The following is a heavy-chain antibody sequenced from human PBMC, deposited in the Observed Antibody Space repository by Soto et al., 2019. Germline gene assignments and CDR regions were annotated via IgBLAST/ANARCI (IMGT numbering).Heavy chain of an antibody. Sequence: EVQLLESGGDLIQPGGSLRLSCVASGITFSDHYMDWVRQAPGKGLEWVGRIRNRGQSHIADYAASVKGRFTMSRDDSENSLHLQMNSLKTEDTAVYYCARDTYTALDYWGQGTLVTVSS. J-gene: IGHJ4*02. CDR2: IRNRGQSHIA. V-gene: IGHV3-72*01. D-gene: IGHD2-2*02. CDR1: GITFSDHY. CDR3: ARDTYTALDY.